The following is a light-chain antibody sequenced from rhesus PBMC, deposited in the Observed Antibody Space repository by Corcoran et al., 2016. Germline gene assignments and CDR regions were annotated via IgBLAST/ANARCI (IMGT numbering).Light chain of an antibody. J-gene: IGKJ2*01. V-gene: IGKV3-42*02. Sequence: EIVLTQSPATLPLSPGERATHSCRASQSGSSSLAWYEQKPGQAPRLLIDDASSRGTGITDRFGGSGSGTDFTLPISCLWPEDVVVYYCHQYNDWPQYSFGQGTKVEIK. CDR3: HQYNDWPQYS. CDR2: DAS. CDR1: QSGSSS.